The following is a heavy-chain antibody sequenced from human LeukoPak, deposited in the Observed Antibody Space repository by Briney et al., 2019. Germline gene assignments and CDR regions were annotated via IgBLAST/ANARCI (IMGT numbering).Heavy chain of an antibody. CDR2: INWNGGSI. CDR3: AKDKLPYYYGSGSHD. D-gene: IGHD3-10*01. Sequence: GGSLRLSCAASGFTFDDYGMSWVRQAPGKGLEWVSGINWNGGSIGYADSVKDRFTISRDNAKNSLYLQMNSLRAEDTALYYCAKDKLPYYYGSGSHDWGQGTLVTVSS. CDR1: GFTFDDYG. V-gene: IGHV3-20*04. J-gene: IGHJ4*02.